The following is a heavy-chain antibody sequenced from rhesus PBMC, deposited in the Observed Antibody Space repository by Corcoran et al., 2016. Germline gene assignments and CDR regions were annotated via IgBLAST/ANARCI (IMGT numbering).Heavy chain of an antibody. Sequence: QVTLKESGPALVHPTKTLTLTCTFSGFSISTSGMGVGWIRQPPGKTLEWLAHIYWDDDKRYSKALKSRLTISNDTAKKQVVLKMTNLDPLDKATYCCARIREYNFWRGYYPYGLDSWGQGVVVTVSS. V-gene: IGHV2-1*01. D-gene: IGHD3-3*01. CDR3: ARIREYNFWRGYYPYGLDS. CDR1: GFSISTSGMG. J-gene: IGHJ6*01. CDR2: IYWDDDK.